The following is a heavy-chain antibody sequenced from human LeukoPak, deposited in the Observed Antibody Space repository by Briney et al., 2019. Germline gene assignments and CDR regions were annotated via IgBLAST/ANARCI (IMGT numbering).Heavy chain of an antibody. CDR1: GFTFSTYA. CDR3: AKDWNAWPTNFDS. D-gene: IGHD5-24*01. V-gene: IGHV3-23*01. CDR2: ISSSGGTT. J-gene: IGHJ4*02. Sequence: GGSLRLSCAASGFTFSTYAVNWVRQAPGKGLEWVSAISSSGGTTYYADSVKGRFSISRDNSKNTRYLRMNSLRAEDTAIYYCAKDWNAWPTNFDSWGQGTLVTVSA.